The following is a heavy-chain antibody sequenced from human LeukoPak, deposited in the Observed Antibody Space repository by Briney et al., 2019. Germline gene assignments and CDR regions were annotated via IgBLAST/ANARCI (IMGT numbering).Heavy chain of an antibody. CDR2: ISAYNGNT. CDR1: GYTFTSYG. J-gene: IGHJ6*03. V-gene: IGHV1-18*01. D-gene: IGHD3-3*01. Sequence: ASVKVSCKASGYTFTSYGISWVRQAPGQGLEWMGWISAYNGNTNYAQKLQGRVTMTTDTSTSTAYVELRSLRSDDTAVYYCARDGGSLRFLEWLSYYYYYMDVWGKGTTVTVSS. CDR3: ARDGGSLRFLEWLSYYYYYMDV.